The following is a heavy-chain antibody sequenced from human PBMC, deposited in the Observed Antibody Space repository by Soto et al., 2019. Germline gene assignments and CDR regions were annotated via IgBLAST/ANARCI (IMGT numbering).Heavy chain of an antibody. CDR3: ARVDGGRDFWSFDAFDI. J-gene: IGHJ3*02. Sequence: QVQLQESGPGLVKPSETLSLTCTVSGGSISSYYWSWIRQPPGKGLEWIGYIYYSGSTNYNPSLKSRVTISVDTSKNQFSLKLSSVTAADTAVYYCARVDGGRDFWSFDAFDIWGQGTMVTVSS. CDR2: IYYSGST. D-gene: IGHD3-3*01. CDR1: GGSISSYY. V-gene: IGHV4-59*01.